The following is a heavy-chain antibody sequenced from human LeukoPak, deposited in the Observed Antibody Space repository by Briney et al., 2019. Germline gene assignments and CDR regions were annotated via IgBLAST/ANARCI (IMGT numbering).Heavy chain of an antibody. CDR1: GFTFSNYW. V-gene: IGHV3-7*01. CDR3: ATEMTTSPFDS. J-gene: IGHJ4*02. D-gene: IGHD5-24*01. Sequence: TGGSLRLSCAASGFTFSNYWMSWVRQAPGKGLEWVANIKQDGSEKYYVDSVKGRFTISRENAKNSLFLQMNSLRAEDTAVYYCATEMTTSPFDSWGQGTLVTVSS. CDR2: IKQDGSEK.